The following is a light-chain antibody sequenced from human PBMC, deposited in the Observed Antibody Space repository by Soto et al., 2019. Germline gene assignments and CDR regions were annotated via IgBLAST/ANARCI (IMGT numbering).Light chain of an antibody. CDR2: YAS. Sequence: EIMMTQSPATLSVSPGESATLSCRASQSVRNNLAWYQHKPGQAPRLLIYYASTRATGIPARFSGSGSGTEFTLTITRLQSEDFALYYCQQYNDWPPITFGQGTRLEI. J-gene: IGKJ5*01. V-gene: IGKV3-15*01. CDR1: QSVRNN. CDR3: QQYNDWPPIT.